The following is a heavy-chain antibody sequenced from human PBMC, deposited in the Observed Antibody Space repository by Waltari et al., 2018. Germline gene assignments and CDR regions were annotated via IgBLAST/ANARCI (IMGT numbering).Heavy chain of an antibody. CDR2: INHSGST. J-gene: IGHJ4*02. D-gene: IGHD3-10*01. Sequence: QVQLQQWGAGLLKPSETLSLTCAVYVGSFSGYYWTWIRQPPGTGRGWTGEINHSGSTNSDPSLKSRVTTSVDTSKKQVSLKLRSVTAADTAVYYCAREGSLMALSFTVFRGFTGFDYWGQGTLVTVSS. CDR3: AREGSLMALSFTVFRGFTGFDY. CDR1: VGSFSGYY. V-gene: IGHV4-34*01.